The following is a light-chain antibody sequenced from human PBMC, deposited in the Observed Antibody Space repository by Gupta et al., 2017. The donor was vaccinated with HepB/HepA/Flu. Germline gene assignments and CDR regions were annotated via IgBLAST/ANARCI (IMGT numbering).Light chain of an antibody. CDR1: SLRSYY. J-gene: IGLJ2*01. CDR3: NSRDSSGNHLV. V-gene: IGLV3-19*01. CDR2: GKN. Sequence: SSELTHAPAVSVALGHTVRVTCQGDSLRSYYASWYQQKPGQAPVLVIYGKNNRPSGIPDRFSGSSSGNTASLTITGAQAEDEADYYCNSRDSSGNHLVFGGGTKLTVL.